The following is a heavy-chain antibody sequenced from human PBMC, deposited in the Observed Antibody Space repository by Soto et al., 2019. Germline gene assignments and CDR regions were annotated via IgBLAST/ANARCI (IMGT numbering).Heavy chain of an antibody. V-gene: IGHV1-3*05. CDR1: GYTFTSYA. CDR3: ASSRIHLEPDGMDV. Sequence: QVQLVQSGAEEKKPGASVKVSCKASGYTFTSYAIHWVRQAPGQRLEWMGWINAGNGNTKYSQKFQGRVTITRDTSASTAYMDRSSLRSEDTAVYYCASSRIHLEPDGMDVWGQGTTVTVSS. J-gene: IGHJ6*02. CDR2: INAGNGNT.